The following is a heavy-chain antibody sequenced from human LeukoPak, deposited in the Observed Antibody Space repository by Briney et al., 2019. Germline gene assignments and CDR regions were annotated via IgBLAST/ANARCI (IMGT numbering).Heavy chain of an antibody. D-gene: IGHD2-15*01. Sequence: GGSLRLSCAASGFTFSSYAMHWVRQAPGKGLEWVAVISYDGSNKYYADSVKGRFTISRDNSKNTLFLQMNSLRADDTALYYCAKDSFSWGGAHLTADSWGQGTLVTVSS. V-gene: IGHV3-30-3*01. CDR2: ISYDGSNK. CDR1: GFTFSSYA. CDR3: AKDSFSWGGAHLTADS. J-gene: IGHJ4*02.